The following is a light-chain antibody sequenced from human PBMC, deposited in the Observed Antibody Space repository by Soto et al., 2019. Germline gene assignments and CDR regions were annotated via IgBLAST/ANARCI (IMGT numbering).Light chain of an antibody. CDR3: QQTAHSPLT. V-gene: IGKV3-20*01. CDR1: RSVTNNY. Sequence: EIVLTQSPGTLSLSPGERVTLSCRASRSVTNNYVAWYQQKPGQAPRLLIHDASSRATGIPDRFSGGGSGTDFTLTISRLEPEDFAVYFCQQTAHSPLTFGQGTRVDIK. J-gene: IGKJ1*01. CDR2: DAS.